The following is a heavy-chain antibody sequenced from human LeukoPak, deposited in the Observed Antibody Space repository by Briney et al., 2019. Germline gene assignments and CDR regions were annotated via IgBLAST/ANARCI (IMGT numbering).Heavy chain of an antibody. D-gene: IGHD6-19*01. CDR3: ARSHDLSGWEDYFDY. CDR2: IGSSDSSGSTI. Sequence: PGGSLRLSCAASGFTFSSYEMNWVRQAPGKGLEWVSYIGSSDSSGSTIYCADSVQGRFTISRDNAKNSLYLQMNSLRAEDTAVYYCARSHDLSGWEDYFDYWGQGTLVTVSS. J-gene: IGHJ4*02. V-gene: IGHV3-48*03. CDR1: GFTFSSYE.